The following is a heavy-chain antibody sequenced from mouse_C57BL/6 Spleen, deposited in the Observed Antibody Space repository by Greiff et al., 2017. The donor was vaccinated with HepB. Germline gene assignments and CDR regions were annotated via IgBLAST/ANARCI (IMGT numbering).Heavy chain of an antibody. J-gene: IGHJ1*03. V-gene: IGHV1-52*01. CDR1: GYTFTSYW. D-gene: IGHD2-1*01. CDR3: ARGNFESLYRYFDV. CDR2: IDPSDSET. Sequence: QVQLQQPGAELVRPGSSVKLSCKASGYTFTSYWMHWVKQRPIQGLEWIGNIDPSDSETHYNQKFKDKATLTVDKSSSTAYMQLSSLTSEDSAVYYCARGNFESLYRYFDVWGTGTTVTVSS.